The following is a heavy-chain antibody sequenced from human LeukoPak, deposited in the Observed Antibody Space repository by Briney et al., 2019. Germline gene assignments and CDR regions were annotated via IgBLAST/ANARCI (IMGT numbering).Heavy chain of an antibody. V-gene: IGHV4-31*03. Sequence: SSQTLSLTCTVSGGSISSGGYYWSWIRQHPGKGLEWIGNIYYSGSTYYNPSLKSRVTISVDTSKNQFSLKLSSVTAADTAVYYCARVENVIYYDSRAGAFDIWGQGTMVTVSS. J-gene: IGHJ3*02. CDR2: IYYSGST. CDR1: GGSISSGGYY. D-gene: IGHD3-22*01. CDR3: ARVENVIYYDSRAGAFDI.